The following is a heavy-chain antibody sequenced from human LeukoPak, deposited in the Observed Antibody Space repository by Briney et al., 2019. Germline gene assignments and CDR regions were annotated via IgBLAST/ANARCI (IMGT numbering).Heavy chain of an antibody. CDR1: GGSISSYY. CDR2: IYYSGST. CDR3: ARPSNYYDSSGSFDY. V-gene: IGHV4-59*08. J-gene: IGHJ4*02. D-gene: IGHD3-22*01. Sequence: SETLSLTCTVSGGSISSYYWSWIRQPPGKGLEWIGYIYYSGSTLYNPSLKSRVTMSLATSKNQFSLKLSSVTAADTAVYYCARPSNYYDSSGSFDYWGQGTLVTVSS.